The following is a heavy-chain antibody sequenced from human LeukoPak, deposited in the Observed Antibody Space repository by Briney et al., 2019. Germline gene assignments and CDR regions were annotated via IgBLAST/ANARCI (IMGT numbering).Heavy chain of an antibody. CDR1: GLKITKYW. Sequence: GGSLRLSCAVCGLKITKYWMSWLRQAPGKRLEGVANISPDGSDIQCLDFVRDRFTVFRDNARNSLHLEMNRRRVEDTAIYYCVRGSSSNWGQGTLVTVSS. CDR2: ISPDGSDI. CDR3: VRGSSSN. D-gene: IGHD2-2*01. V-gene: IGHV3-7*04. J-gene: IGHJ4*02.